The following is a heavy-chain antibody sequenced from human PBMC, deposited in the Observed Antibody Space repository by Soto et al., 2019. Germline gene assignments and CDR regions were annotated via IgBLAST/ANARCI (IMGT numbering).Heavy chain of an antibody. D-gene: IGHD3-16*01. CDR3: ARHKGGYYSGVDV. CDR2: IYYSGTT. J-gene: IGHJ6*02. V-gene: IGHV4-39*01. Sequence: QLQLQESGPGLVKPSETLSLTCTVSGGSISSNSYYWAWIRQPPGKGLEWIGNIYYSGTTYYNPSLKRRSTXSXDXXKNQFSLKRSSVTAADTAVYYCARHKGGYYSGVDVWGQGTTVTVSS. CDR1: GGSISSNSYY.